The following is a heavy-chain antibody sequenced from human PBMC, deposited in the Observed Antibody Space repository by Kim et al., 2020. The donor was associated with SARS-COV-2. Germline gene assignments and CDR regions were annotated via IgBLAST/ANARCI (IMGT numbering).Heavy chain of an antibody. CDR3: AKVKQLVRGGWFDP. Sequence: ADSVKGRFTISRDNSKNTLYLQMNSLRAEDTAVYYCAKVKQLVRGGWFDPWGQGTLVTVSS. J-gene: IGHJ5*02. V-gene: IGHV3-23*01. D-gene: IGHD6-13*01.